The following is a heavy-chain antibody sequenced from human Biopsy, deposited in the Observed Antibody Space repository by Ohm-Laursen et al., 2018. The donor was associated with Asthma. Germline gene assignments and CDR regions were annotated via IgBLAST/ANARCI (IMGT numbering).Heavy chain of an antibody. Sequence: ASVKVSCKASGYTFNSAGITWVRQDPGQGLEWMGWISVYNGNTKVAQKLQDRVTMITDTSTSTAYMELRSLRSDYTAVYFCARAVDYSHYYGIDVWGQGTTVTVS. J-gene: IGHJ6*02. CDR2: ISVYNGNT. CDR1: GYTFNSAG. D-gene: IGHD3-10*01. CDR3: ARAVDYSHYYGIDV. V-gene: IGHV1-18*01.